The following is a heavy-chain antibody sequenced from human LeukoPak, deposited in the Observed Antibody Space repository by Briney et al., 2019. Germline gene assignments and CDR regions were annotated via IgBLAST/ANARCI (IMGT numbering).Heavy chain of an antibody. CDR1: GFTFSDYY. Sequence: TGGSLRLSCAASGFTFSDYYMSWIRQAPGKGLEWVSYISSSGSTIYYADSVKGRFTISRDNAKNSLYLQMNSLRAEDTAVYYCARDLAYYGSGSPLDYWGQGTLVTVSS. D-gene: IGHD3-10*01. V-gene: IGHV3-11*01. CDR3: ARDLAYYGSGSPLDY. CDR2: ISSSGSTI. J-gene: IGHJ4*02.